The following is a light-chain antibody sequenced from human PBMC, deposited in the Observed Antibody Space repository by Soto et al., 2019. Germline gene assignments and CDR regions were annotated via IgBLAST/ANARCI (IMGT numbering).Light chain of an antibody. CDR2: GAS. CDR3: QQYGSSWT. V-gene: IGKV3-20*01. CDR1: QSINSTY. Sequence: EIVLTQSPGTVSLSPGERATLSCRASQSINSTYLAWYHQKPGQAPRLLIYGASTRATGIPDRFSGSASGTDFTLTISRLEPEDFAVYYCQQYGSSWTFGQGTKVEIK. J-gene: IGKJ1*01.